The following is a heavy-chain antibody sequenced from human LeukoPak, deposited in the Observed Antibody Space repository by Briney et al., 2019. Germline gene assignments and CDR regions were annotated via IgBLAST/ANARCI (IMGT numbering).Heavy chain of an antibody. CDR2: IYSGGST. J-gene: IGHJ4*02. V-gene: IGHV3-53*01. CDR1: GFTVSSNY. CDR3: ASAYGSYQPEYYFDY. Sequence: GGSLRLSCAASGFTVSSNYMSWVRQAPGKGLEWVSVIYSGGSTYYADSVKGRFTISRDNSKNTLYLQMNSLGAEDTAVYYCASAYGSYQPEYYFDYWGQGTLVTVSS. D-gene: IGHD1-26*01.